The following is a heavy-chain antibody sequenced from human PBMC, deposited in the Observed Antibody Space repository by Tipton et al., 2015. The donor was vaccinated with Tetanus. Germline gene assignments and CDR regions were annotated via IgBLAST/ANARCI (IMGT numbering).Heavy chain of an antibody. CDR1: GGSFSGYY. V-gene: IGHV4-34*01. CDR2: INHSGST. Sequence: TLSLTCAVYGGSFSGYYWGWIRQPPGKGLEWIGEINHSGSTNYNPSLKSRVTISVDTSKNQFSLKLSSVTAADTAVYYCARQPSYYDILTGRNYYLLWFDPWGQGTLVTVSS. CDR3: ARQPSYYDILTGRNYYLLWFDP. J-gene: IGHJ5*02. D-gene: IGHD3-9*01.